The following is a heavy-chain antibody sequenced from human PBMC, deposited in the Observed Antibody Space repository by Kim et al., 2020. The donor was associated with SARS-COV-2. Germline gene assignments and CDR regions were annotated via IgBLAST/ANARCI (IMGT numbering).Heavy chain of an antibody. CDR2: ISSGGTYI. Sequence: GGSLRLSCVASGFTFSSYGFNWVRQAPGKGLEWVSSISSGGTYISYAESLKGRFTISRDNANNSLYLQLNSLRVEDTALYFCARAFSPGLAGTDDAWDI. D-gene: IGHD3-3*02. CDR3: ARAFSPGLAGTDDAWDI. J-gene: IGHJ3*02. CDR1: GFTFSSYG. V-gene: IGHV3-21*01.